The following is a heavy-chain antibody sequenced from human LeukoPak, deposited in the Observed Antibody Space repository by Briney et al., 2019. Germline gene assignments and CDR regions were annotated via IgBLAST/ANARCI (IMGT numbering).Heavy chain of an antibody. CDR2: IYYSGST. CDR3: AREGSEVLLWFGESHDAFDI. CDR1: GGSISSYY. V-gene: IGHV4-59*01. J-gene: IGHJ3*02. D-gene: IGHD3-10*01. Sequence: SETLSLTCTVSGGSISSYYRSWIRQPPGKGLEWIGYIYYSGSTNYNHSLKSQFTISVDTSKNQFSLKLSSVTAADTAVYYCAREGSEVLLWFGESHDAFDIWGQGTMVTVSS.